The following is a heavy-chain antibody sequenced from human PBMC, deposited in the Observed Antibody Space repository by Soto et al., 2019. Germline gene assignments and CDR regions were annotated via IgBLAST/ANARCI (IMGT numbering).Heavy chain of an antibody. V-gene: IGHV1-69*01. D-gene: IGHD3-22*01. CDR1: GGXXSXYA. Sequence: QVQLVXXXXEVKKPGSSVKVSCKASGGXXSXYAISWVRQAPXXXLXWMGGIIPIFGTANYAQKFQGRVTITADESTSTAYMELSSLRSEDTAVYYCAYDSSGYYYLDYWGQGTLVTVSS. J-gene: IGHJ4*02. CDR3: AYDSSGYYYLDY. CDR2: IIPIFGTA.